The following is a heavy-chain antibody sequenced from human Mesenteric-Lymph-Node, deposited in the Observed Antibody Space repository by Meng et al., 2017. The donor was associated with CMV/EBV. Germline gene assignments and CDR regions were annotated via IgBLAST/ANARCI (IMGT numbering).Heavy chain of an antibody. CDR1: GYSFTRYW. CDR2: VYVGDSET. V-gene: IGHV5-51*01. D-gene: IGHD1-1*01. J-gene: IGHJ6*02. CDR3: AVPTGAVGDYYYGMDV. Sequence: GESLKISCKGSGYSFTRYWIGWVRQKPGKGLEWMGIVYVGDSETKYNPSFQGHVSISADKSISTAYLQWTSLQASDTAMYYCAVPTGAVGDYYYGMDVWGQGTTVTVSS.